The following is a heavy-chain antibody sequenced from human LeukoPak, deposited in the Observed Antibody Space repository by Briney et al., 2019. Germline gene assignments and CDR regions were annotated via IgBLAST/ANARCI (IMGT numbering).Heavy chain of an antibody. V-gene: IGHV1-69*04. J-gene: IGHJ4*02. D-gene: IGHD3-22*01. CDR1: GGTFSSYA. CDR2: IIPILGIA. Sequence: SVKVSCRASGGTFSSYAISWVRQAPGQGLEWMGRIIPILGIANYAQKFQGRVTNTADKSTSTAYMELSSLRSEDTAVYYCARAHISGDYDSSGYPFDYWGQGTLVTVSS. CDR3: ARAHISGDYDSSGYPFDY.